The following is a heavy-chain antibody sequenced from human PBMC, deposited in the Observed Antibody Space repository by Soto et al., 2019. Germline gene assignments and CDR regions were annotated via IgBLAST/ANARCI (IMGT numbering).Heavy chain of an antibody. J-gene: IGHJ6*02. CDR3: AKDGGGGYQPPNYYYYGLDV. CDR1: GFSFSAHG. D-gene: IGHD2-21*01. CDR2: ISYDGINK. V-gene: IGHV3-30*18. Sequence: GGSLRLSCAASGFSFSAHGMHWVRQAPGKGLERVAVISYDGINKDYADSVEGRLTISRDNSKNTLYLQLDSLRIDDTGIYYCAKDGGGGYQPPNYYYYGLDVWGQGTTVTV.